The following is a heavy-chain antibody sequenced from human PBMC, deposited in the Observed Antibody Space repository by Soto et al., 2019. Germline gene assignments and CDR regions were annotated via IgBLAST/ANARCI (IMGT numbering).Heavy chain of an antibody. J-gene: IGHJ5*02. CDR3: ARAWTDIVVVTAMRGGWFDP. CDR2: IYYSGST. V-gene: IGHV4-39*07. D-gene: IGHD2-21*02. CDR1: GGSISSYY. Sequence: SETLSLTCTVSGGSISSYYWGWIRQPPGKGLEWIGSIYYSGSTNYNPSLKSRVTISVDKSKNQFSLKLSSVTAADTAVYYCARAWTDIVVVTAMRGGWFDPWGQGTLVTVSS.